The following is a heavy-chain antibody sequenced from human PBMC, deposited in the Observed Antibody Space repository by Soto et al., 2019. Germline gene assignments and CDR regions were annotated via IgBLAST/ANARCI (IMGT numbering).Heavy chain of an antibody. J-gene: IGHJ4*02. CDR1: GGSFTGYY. Sequence: QVHLQQWGAGLLKPSETLSLTCAVYGGSFTGYYWSWIRQPPGKGLEWIGEINHRGSTNYNPSLRSRVTISVNTSKTQFSLKLNSVTAADTAVYYCATSYFDFWSGYYRGYYFDYWCQGTLVTVFS. CDR2: INHRGST. CDR3: ATSYFDFWSGYYRGYYFDY. D-gene: IGHD3-3*01. V-gene: IGHV4-34*01.